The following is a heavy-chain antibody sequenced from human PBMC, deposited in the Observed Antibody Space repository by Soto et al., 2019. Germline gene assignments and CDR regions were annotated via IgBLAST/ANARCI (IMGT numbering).Heavy chain of an antibody. Sequence: QVHLVQSGVEVKTPGASVKVSCQASGYTFFTYDISWVRQAPGQGLEWMGWISTYSGDTKYAQKYQGRVTMTTDTSTTTADLELRSLGSDDPAVYYCARHHGPTTSENWFDPWGQGTLVTVAS. CDR3: ARHHGPTTSENWFDP. J-gene: IGHJ5*02. D-gene: IGHD5-12*01. CDR2: ISTYSGDT. V-gene: IGHV1-18*01. CDR1: GYTFFTYD.